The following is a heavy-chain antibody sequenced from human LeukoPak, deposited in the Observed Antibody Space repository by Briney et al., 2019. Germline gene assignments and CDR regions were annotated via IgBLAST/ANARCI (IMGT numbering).Heavy chain of an antibody. CDR1: GGSISSYY. CDR3: ERAALRRDGYNSYYYYYYMDV. D-gene: IGHD5-24*01. Sequence: SETLSLTXTVSGGSISSYYWSWIRQPAGKGLEWIGRIYTSGSTNYNPSLKSRVTMSVDTPKNQFSLKLSSVTAADTDVYYCERAALRRDGYNSYYYYYYMDVWGKGTTVTVSS. CDR2: IYTSGST. V-gene: IGHV4-4*07. J-gene: IGHJ6*03.